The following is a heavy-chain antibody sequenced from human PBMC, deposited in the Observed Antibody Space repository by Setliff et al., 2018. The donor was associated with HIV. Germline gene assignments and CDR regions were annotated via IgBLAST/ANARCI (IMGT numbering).Heavy chain of an antibody. J-gene: IGHJ4*02. CDR3: ARDWEWRTSGWEARFDY. CDR2: ISYSTGYI. Sequence: PGGSLRLSCAASGFTFSSYTMNWVRQAPGKGLEWVSSISYSTGYIYYADSVKGRFTISRDNAKSSLYLQMNSLRAEDTAVYYCARDWEWRTSGWEARFDYWGQGTLVTVSS. V-gene: IGHV3-21*04. CDR1: GFTFSSYT. D-gene: IGHD6-19*01.